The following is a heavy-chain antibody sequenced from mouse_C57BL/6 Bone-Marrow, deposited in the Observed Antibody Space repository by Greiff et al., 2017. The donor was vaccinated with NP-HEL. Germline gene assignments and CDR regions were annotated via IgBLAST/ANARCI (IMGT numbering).Heavy chain of an antibody. Sequence: EVKLMESGGGLVQPGGSMKLSCVASGFTFSNYWMNWVRQSPEKGLEWVAQIRLKSDNYATHYAESVKGRFTISRVDSKSSVYLQMNNLRAEDTGIYYCTAPFYYYGSSPFAYWGQGTLVTVSA. CDR2: IRLKSDNYAT. D-gene: IGHD1-1*01. CDR3: TAPFYYYGSSPFAY. J-gene: IGHJ3*01. V-gene: IGHV6-3*01. CDR1: GFTFSNYW.